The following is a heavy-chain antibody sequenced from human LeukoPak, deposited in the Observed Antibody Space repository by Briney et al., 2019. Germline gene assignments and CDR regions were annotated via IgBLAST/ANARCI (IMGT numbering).Heavy chain of an antibody. Sequence: SVKVSCKASGGTFSSYAISWVRQAPGQGLEWMGGVIPIFGTANYAQKFQGRVTITADESTSTAYMELSSLRSEDTAVYYCASSGETYYYYYGMDVWGQGTTVTVSS. CDR3: ASSGETYYYYYGMDV. D-gene: IGHD2-15*01. CDR2: VIPIFGTA. CDR1: GGTFSSYA. J-gene: IGHJ6*02. V-gene: IGHV1-69*01.